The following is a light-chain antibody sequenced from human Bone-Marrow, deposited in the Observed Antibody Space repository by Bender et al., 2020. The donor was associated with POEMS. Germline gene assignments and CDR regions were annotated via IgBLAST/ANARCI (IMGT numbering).Light chain of an antibody. V-gene: IGLV2-14*03. CDR3: STVTSSITWV. J-gene: IGLJ3*02. Sequence: QSALTQPASVSGSPGQSITISCTLTSPGSGGYKSVSWYQQHPDEAPKLLIYDVSRRPSGISRRFSGSKSGNTASLTISGLQAEDEADYYCSTVTSSITWVFGGGTKVTVL. CDR2: DVS. CDR1: SPGSGGYKS.